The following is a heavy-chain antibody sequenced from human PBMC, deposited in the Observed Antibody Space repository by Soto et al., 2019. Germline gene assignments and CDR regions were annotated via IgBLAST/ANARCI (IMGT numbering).Heavy chain of an antibody. J-gene: IGHJ3*02. CDR3: AKLPILYYYGSGCWPKTLDI. CDR2: ISGSGGST. V-gene: IGHV3-23*01. D-gene: IGHD3-10*01. Sequence: EVQLLESGGGLVQPGGSLRLSCAASGFTFSSYAMSWIRQAPGKGLEWVSAISGSGGSTYHADSVKGRFTISRDNSKNTLYLEMSSLRAEDTAVYYCAKLPILYYYGSGCWPKTLDIWGQGTIVTVSS. CDR1: GFTFSSYA.